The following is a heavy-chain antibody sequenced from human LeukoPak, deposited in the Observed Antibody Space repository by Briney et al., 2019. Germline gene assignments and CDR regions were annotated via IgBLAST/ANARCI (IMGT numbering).Heavy chain of an antibody. D-gene: IGHD4-23*01. CDR3: TRGGLYGGSSAFDY. Sequence: GGSLRLSCAASGFTLSDHYMDWVRQAPGKGLEWVGRSRNKADSYTTASAASVNGRFTISRDDSKSSLYLEMNSLKTEDTAVYYCTRGGLYGGSSAFDYWGQGTLVTVSS. V-gene: IGHV3-72*01. J-gene: IGHJ4*02. CDR2: SRNKADSYTT. CDR1: GFTLSDHY.